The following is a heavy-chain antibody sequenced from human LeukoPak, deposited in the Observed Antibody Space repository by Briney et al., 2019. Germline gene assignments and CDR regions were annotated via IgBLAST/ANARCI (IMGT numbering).Heavy chain of an antibody. D-gene: IGHD6-19*01. CDR2: IYHSGST. V-gene: IGHV4-30-2*01. J-gene: IGHJ5*02. Sequence: TASQTLSLTCTVSGGSISSGGYYWSWIRQPPGKGLEWIGYIYHSGSTYYNPSLKSRVTISVDRSKNQFSLKLSSVTAADTAVYYCARHFGIAVAGGWFDPWGQGTLVTVSS. CDR1: GGSISSGGYY. CDR3: ARHFGIAVAGGWFDP.